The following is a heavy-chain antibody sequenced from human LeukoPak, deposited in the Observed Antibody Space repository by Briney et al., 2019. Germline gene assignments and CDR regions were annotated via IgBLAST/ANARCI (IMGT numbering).Heavy chain of an antibody. Sequence: SETLSLTCTVSGGSISSYYWSWIRQPPGKGLEWIGYIYYSGSTNYNPSLKSRVTISVDTSKNQFSLKLSSVTAADTAVYYCAATYYDILTGNSPYYFDYWGQGTLVTVSS. J-gene: IGHJ4*02. D-gene: IGHD3-9*01. CDR1: GGSISSYY. CDR2: IYYSGST. V-gene: IGHV4-59*01. CDR3: AATYYDILTGNSPYYFDY.